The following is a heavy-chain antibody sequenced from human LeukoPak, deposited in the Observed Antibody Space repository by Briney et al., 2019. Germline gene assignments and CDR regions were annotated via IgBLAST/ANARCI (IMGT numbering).Heavy chain of an antibody. D-gene: IGHD2/OR15-2a*01. CDR3: ARDGHVIAYDYYMDV. V-gene: IGHV3-74*03. CDR2: INSDGSST. CDR1: GFMFSSYW. J-gene: IGHJ6*03. Sequence: GGSLRLSCAASGFMFSSYWMHWVHQAPGKGLVWVSRINSDGSSTMYADSVKGRFTISRDNSKNTLYLQMNSLRAEDTAVYYCARDGHVIAYDYYMDVWGKGTTVTVSS.